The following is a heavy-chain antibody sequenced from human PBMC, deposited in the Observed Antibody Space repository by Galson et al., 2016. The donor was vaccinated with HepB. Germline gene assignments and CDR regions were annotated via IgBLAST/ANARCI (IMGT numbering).Heavy chain of an antibody. CDR2: ISSSSAYV. D-gene: IGHD3-3*01. V-gene: IGHV3-21*01. J-gene: IGHJ3*02. Sequence: SLRLSCAASGFSISTYTMNWVRQAPGKGLEWISYISSSSAYVDYADSVKGRFTISRENAKNSLYLQMNGLRAEDTAAYYCARDRSRFSSGYYTGARDVFAIWGQGTVVTVSS. CDR1: GFSISTYT. CDR3: ARDRSRFSSGYYTGARDVFAI.